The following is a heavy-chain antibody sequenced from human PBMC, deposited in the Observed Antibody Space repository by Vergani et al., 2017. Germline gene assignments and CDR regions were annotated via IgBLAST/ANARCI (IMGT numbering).Heavy chain of an antibody. CDR2: INIGGRT. CDR3: ARGASGDYVASFDY. V-gene: IGHV3-66*02. Sequence: LVESGGGLVQPGGSLRLSCAASSFSVSSHYMTWVRQAPGKGLEWVSTINIGGRTSYADSVKGRLTLTRADSKNTLYLQMNSLRAEDTAVYYCARGASGDYVASFDYWGQGTLVTVSS. D-gene: IGHD4-17*01. CDR1: SFSVSSHY. J-gene: IGHJ4*02.